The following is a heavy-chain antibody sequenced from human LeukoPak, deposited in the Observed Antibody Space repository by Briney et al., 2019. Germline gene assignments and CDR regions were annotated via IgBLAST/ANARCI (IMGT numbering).Heavy chain of an antibody. CDR3: ARDRVTGTTRLFDP. D-gene: IGHD1-7*01. Sequence: ASVKVSCKASGYTFTGYYMHWVRQAPGQGLEWMGWISAYNGNTNYAQKLQGRVTMTTDTSTSTAYMELRSLRYDDTAVYYCARDRVTGTTRLFDPWGQGTLVTVSS. J-gene: IGHJ5*02. V-gene: IGHV1-18*04. CDR2: ISAYNGNT. CDR1: GYTFTGYY.